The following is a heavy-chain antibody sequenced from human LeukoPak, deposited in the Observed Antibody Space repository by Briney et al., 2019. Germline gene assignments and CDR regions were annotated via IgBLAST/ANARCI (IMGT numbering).Heavy chain of an antibody. Sequence: GASVKVSCKASGGTFSNYAINWVRQAPGQGLEWMGGIIPIFGTPNCVQKFQGRVTITADESTSTAYMELSSLRSEDTAVYYCARASSDDTAMATPFAYWGQGTLVTVSS. D-gene: IGHD5-18*01. V-gene: IGHV1-69*13. J-gene: IGHJ4*02. CDR2: IIPIFGTP. CDR1: GGTFSNYA. CDR3: ARASSDDTAMATPFAY.